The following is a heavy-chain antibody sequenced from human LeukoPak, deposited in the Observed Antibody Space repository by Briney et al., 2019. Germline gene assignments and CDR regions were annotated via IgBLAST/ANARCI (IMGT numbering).Heavy chain of an antibody. CDR2: INHSGST. V-gene: IGHV4-34*01. Sequence: PSETLSLTCAVYGGSFSGYYWSWIRQPPGKGLVWIGEINHSGSTNYNPSLKSRVTISVDTSKNQFSLKLSSVTAADTAVYYCARSGSSAPSKYFDYWGQGTLVTVSS. D-gene: IGHD1-26*01. CDR3: ARSGSSAPSKYFDY. CDR1: GGSFSGYY. J-gene: IGHJ4*02.